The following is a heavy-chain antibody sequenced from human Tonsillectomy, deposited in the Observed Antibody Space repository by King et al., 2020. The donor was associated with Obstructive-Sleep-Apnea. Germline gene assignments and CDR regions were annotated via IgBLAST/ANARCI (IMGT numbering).Heavy chain of an antibody. CDR3: ARVGTAVAGTGWFDP. CDR2: IYSGGIT. D-gene: IGHD6-19*01. Sequence: VQLVESGGGLVQPGGSLRLSCAASGFTVSSNYMSWVRQAPGKGLEWVSVIYSGGITYFAESLKGRFTISRDNSKNTLYLKMNSLRAEDTAVYYCARVGTAVAGTGWFDPWGQGTLVTVSS. CDR1: GFTVSSNY. J-gene: IGHJ5*02. V-gene: IGHV3-66*01.